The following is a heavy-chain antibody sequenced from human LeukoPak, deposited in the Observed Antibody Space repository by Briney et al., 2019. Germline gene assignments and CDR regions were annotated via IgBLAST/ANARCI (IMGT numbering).Heavy chain of an antibody. J-gene: IGHJ4*02. CDR1: GYTFIGYY. V-gene: IGHV1-2*02. D-gene: IGHD3-10*01. CDR3: ASRGWAGEYYFDY. CDR2: INPNSGGT. Sequence: ASVKVSCKASGYTFIGYYMHWVRQAPGQGLEWMGWINPNSGGTNYAQKFQGRVTMTRDTSISTAYMELSRLRSDGTAVYYCASRGWAGEYYFDYWGQGTLVTVSS.